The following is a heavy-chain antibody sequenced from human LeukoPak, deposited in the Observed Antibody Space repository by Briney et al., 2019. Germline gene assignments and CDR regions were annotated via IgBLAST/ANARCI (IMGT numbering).Heavy chain of an antibody. CDR1: GYTFTDYY. D-gene: IGHD3-10*01. CDR2: INPNTGGP. J-gene: IGHJ5*02. V-gene: IGHV1-2*02. CDR3: VGGVGAPNWFDP. Sequence: ASVKVSCKASGYTFTDYYIHWVRQAPGQGLEWMAWINPNTGGPNYAQKYQGRVTLTWDTSINTVYLELSSLTSDDTAIYYCVGGVGAPNWFDPWGHGTLATVSS.